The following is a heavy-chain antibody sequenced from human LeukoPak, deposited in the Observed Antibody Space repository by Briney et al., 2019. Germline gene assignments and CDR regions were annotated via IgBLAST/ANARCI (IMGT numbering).Heavy chain of an antibody. CDR3: ARGGSGYYVPVDY. Sequence: GGSLRLSCAASGFTFSTYWMHWDRQAPGKGLVWVSRINTDGSSTDYADSVKGRFTISRDNAKNTLYLQMNSLRAEDTALYYCARGGSGYYVPVDYWGQGTLVTVSS. J-gene: IGHJ4*02. CDR2: INTDGSST. V-gene: IGHV3-74*01. D-gene: IGHD3-22*01. CDR1: GFTFSTYW.